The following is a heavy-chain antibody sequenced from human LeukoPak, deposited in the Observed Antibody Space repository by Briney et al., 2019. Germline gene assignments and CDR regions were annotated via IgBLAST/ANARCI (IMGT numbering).Heavy chain of an antibody. J-gene: IGHJ4*02. CDR3: VKVSDCSSKDEFDY. Sequence: GGSLRLSCSASGFTFSSYAMHWVRQAPGKGLEHVSAISSNGGSTYYADSVKGRFTISRDNSKNTLYLQMSSLRAEDTAVYYCVKVSDCSSKDEFDYWGQGTLVTVSS. D-gene: IGHD6-6*01. CDR1: GFTFSSYA. V-gene: IGHV3-64D*06. CDR2: ISSNGGST.